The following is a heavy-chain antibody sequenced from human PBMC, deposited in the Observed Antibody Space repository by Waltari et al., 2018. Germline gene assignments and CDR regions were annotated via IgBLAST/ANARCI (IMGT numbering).Heavy chain of an antibody. V-gene: IGHV3-74*01. D-gene: IGHD3-3*01. J-gene: IGHJ3*01. CDR3: TRGPRTGNYEYGLDV. CDR1: GFTFSDYW. CDR2: VKGDGSDT. Sequence: EVQLLESGGGLVQPGESLRLSCAASGFTFSDYWMHWVRQAPGKGLVWGSRVKGDGSDTDSADFAKGRFTISRDNAKNTLYLQMKGLRGDDTAIYYCTRGPRTGNYEYGLDVWGQGTMVTVSS.